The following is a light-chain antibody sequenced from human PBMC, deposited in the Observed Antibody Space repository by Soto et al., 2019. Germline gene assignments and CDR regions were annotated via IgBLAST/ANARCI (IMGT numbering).Light chain of an antibody. V-gene: IGLV3-21*02. Sequence: SYELTQPPSVSVAPGQTAKISCGGDNIGSVHWYQQKPGQAPVLVVHDDTERPSGIPERFSGSYSADTATLTISRVEVGDEAAYYCHVWNSGSVLFGGGNKLTVL. CDR2: DDT. CDR3: HVWNSGSVL. CDR1: NIGS. J-gene: IGLJ2*01.